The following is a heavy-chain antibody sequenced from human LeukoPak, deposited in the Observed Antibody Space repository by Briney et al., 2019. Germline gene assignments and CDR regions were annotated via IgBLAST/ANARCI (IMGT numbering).Heavy chain of an antibody. V-gene: IGHV1-8*03. D-gene: IGHD6-25*01. J-gene: IGHJ3*02. CDR3: ARTKYGAADAFDI. CDR1: GYTFTSYD. CDR2: MNPNSGNT. Sequence: ASVKVSCKASGYTFTSYDINWVRQAPGQGLEWMGWMNPNSGNTVYAQKFQGRVTITRNTSISTAYMELSSLRSEDTAVYYCARTKYGAADAFDIWGQGTMVTVSS.